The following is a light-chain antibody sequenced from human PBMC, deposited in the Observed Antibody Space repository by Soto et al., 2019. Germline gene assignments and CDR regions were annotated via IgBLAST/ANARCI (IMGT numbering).Light chain of an antibody. CDR2: QDT. V-gene: IGLV3-1*01. Sequence: SYELTQPPSVSVSPGQTASITCSGDKLGDKYACWYQQEPGQSPVLVIYQDTKRPSGIPERFSGSNSGNTATLTISGTQAMDEADYYCQAWDNSPHVVFGGGTKLTVL. CDR1: KLGDKY. J-gene: IGLJ2*01. CDR3: QAWDNSPHVV.